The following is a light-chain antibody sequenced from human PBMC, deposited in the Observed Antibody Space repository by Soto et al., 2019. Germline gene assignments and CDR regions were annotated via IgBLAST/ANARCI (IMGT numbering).Light chain of an antibody. CDR2: EVS. Sequence: QSALTQPASVSGSPGQSITISCTGTRSDVGGYNYVSWYQQHPGKAPKLMIYEVSNRPSGVSNRFSGSKSGNTASLTISGLQAEDEADYYCSSHTSSSPYVFGTGTKLTVL. V-gene: IGLV2-14*01. CDR1: RSDVGGYNY. J-gene: IGLJ1*01. CDR3: SSHTSSSPYV.